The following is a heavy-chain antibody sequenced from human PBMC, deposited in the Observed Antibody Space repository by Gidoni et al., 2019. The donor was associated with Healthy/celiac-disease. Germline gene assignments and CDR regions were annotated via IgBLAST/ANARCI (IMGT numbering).Heavy chain of an antibody. CDR1: GGSISSYY. D-gene: IGHD4-17*01. Sequence: QVQLQESGPGLVKPSETLSLTCTVPGGSISSYYWSWIRQPPGKGLEWIGYIYYSGSTNYNPSLKSRVTISVDTSKNQFSLKLSSVTAADTAVYYCARSLDYGGVFDYWGQGTLVTVSS. CDR2: IYYSGST. CDR3: ARSLDYGGVFDY. V-gene: IGHV4-59*01. J-gene: IGHJ4*02.